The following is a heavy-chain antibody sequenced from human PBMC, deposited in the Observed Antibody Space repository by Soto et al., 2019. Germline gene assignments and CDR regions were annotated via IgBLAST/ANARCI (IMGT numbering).Heavy chain of an antibody. CDR1: GFTFSTYA. D-gene: IGHD5-18*01. Sequence: EVRLLESGGDLVQPGGSLRLSCAASGFTFSTYAMGWVRQAPGKGLEWVSALSGSGVSRYYAGSVKGRFTISRDNSKNTLYLQMNILKAEDTAVYFCATPPFREMATAYYFNYWGQGTLVTVSS. CDR3: ATPPFREMATAYYFNY. J-gene: IGHJ4*02. V-gene: IGHV3-23*01. CDR2: LSGSGVSR.